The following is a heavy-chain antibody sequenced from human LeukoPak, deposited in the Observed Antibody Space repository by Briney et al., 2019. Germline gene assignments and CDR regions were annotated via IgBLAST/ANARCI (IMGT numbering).Heavy chain of an antibody. V-gene: IGHV4-39*01. J-gene: IGHJ4*02. D-gene: IGHD3-10*01. CDR3: AKHYMGSSYNRGLDS. Sequence: SETLSLTCTVSGGSISSSTYYWGWVRQPPGKGLEWIGSIYYSGYTYYNPSLESRVTISIDTSKNQFPLKLSSVTAADTAIYYCAKHYMGSSYNRGLDSWGQGTLVTVSS. CDR1: GGSISSSTYY. CDR2: IYYSGYT.